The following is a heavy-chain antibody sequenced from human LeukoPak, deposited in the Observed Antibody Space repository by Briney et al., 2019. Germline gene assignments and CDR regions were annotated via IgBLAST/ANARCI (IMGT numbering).Heavy chain of an antibody. J-gene: IGHJ4*02. V-gene: IGHV5-10-1*01. D-gene: IGHD3-16*01. CDR3: ARHAGNAFVDY. CDR2: IDPSDSYT. Sequence: GESLRISCKGSGYSFTSSWISWVRQMPGKGLEWMGRIDPSDSYTNYSPSFQGHVTISADRSISTAYLQWSSLQSSDTAMYYCARHAGNAFVDYWGQGTLVTVSS. CDR1: GYSFTSSW.